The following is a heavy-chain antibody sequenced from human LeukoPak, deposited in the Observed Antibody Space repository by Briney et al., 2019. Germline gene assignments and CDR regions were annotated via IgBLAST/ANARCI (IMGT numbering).Heavy chain of an antibody. CDR2: IKGDGSEK. D-gene: IGHD5-24*01. CDR3: AKWRWLQSEFEN. Sequence: GGSLRLSCAASGFTFSTYWMAWVRQAPGKGLEWVAHIKGDGSEKYYLESVKGRFTVSRGNAENSLFLQMSSLRVEDTALYYCAKWRWLQSEFENWGQGTLVTVSS. J-gene: IGHJ4*02. CDR1: GFTFSTYW. V-gene: IGHV3-7*01.